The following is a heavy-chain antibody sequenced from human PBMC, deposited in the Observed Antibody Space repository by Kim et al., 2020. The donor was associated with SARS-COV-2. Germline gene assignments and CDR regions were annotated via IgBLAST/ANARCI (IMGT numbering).Heavy chain of an antibody. J-gene: IGHJ4*02. V-gene: IGHV6-1*01. Sequence: SVKSRITINPDTSTNQFSLQLNSVTPEDTAVYYCAREELSSGWYLSYFDYWGQGTLVTVSS. D-gene: IGHD6-19*01. CDR3: AREELSSGWYLSYFDY.